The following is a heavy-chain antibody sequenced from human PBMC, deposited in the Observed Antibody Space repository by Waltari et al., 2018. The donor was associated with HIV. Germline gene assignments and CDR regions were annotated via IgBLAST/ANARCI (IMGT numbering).Heavy chain of an antibody. Sequence: EVRLVESGGGLGQPGGSLRLPCAGPGFTFSRCWMHWVRQTPGKGLEWVSRIKPDGTQTDYADSVKGRFTISRDNAKSTLHLQLNALSVEDTALYFCTGDTFGNDDFWGQGVLVTVSS. D-gene: IGHD1-1*01. J-gene: IGHJ4*02. V-gene: IGHV3-74*01. CDR3: TGDTFGNDDF. CDR2: IKPDGTQT. CDR1: GFTFSRCW.